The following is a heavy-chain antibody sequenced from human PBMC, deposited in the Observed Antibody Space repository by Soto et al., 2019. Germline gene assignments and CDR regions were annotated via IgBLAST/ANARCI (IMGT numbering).Heavy chain of an antibody. J-gene: IGHJ4*02. Sequence: QITLKESGPTLVKPTQPLTLTCTFSGFSLSTSGLAVGWIRQPQGKSLEWLALIYWHDDKRYSPSPNSWPIITKDTSKNQVVLTMTNMDPVDTATYYCADRRCSGGSRYISYDCWCKGTMVAVSS. CDR2: IYWHDDK. CDR1: GFSLSTSGLA. V-gene: IGHV2-5*01. CDR3: ADRRCSGGSRYISYDC. D-gene: IGHD2-15*01.